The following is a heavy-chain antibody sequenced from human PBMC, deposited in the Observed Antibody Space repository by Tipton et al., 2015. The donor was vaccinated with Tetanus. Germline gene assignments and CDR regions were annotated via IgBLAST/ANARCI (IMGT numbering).Heavy chain of an antibody. J-gene: IGHJ3*01. CDR1: NGSISSGGYY. D-gene: IGHD2-2*01. V-gene: IGHV4-61*08. CDR2: IFHSGST. CDR3: ARRSYCSSSRCFDAFDL. Sequence: TLSLTCSVSNGSISSGGYYWSWIRQPPGKGLEWIAYIFHSGSTNYSPSLKSRVAISMDTSKNQISLKLSSVTAADTAVYYCARRSYCSSSRCFDAFDLWGQGTMVTVSS.